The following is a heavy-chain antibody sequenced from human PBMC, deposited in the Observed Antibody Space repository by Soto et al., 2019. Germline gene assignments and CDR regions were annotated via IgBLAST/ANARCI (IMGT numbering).Heavy chain of an antibody. Sequence: GGSLRLSCAASGFTFSSYGMHWVRQAPGKGLEWVAVISYDGSNKYYADSVKGRFTISRDNSKNTLYLQMNSLRAEDTAVYYCAKQREYCSSTSCYDGGHFDYWGQGTLVTVS. V-gene: IGHV3-30*18. J-gene: IGHJ4*02. D-gene: IGHD2-2*01. CDR1: GFTFSSYG. CDR3: AKQREYCSSTSCYDGGHFDY. CDR2: ISYDGSNK.